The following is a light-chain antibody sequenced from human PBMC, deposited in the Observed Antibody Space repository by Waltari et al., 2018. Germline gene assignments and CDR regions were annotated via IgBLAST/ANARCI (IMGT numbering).Light chain of an antibody. CDR2: ASS. J-gene: IGKJ1*01. V-gene: IGKV1-8*01. CDR1: QDINSY. Sequence: GDSVTITCRASQDINSYLAWFQQKPGKAPKLLIYASSSLQGGVPSRFGGSGSGTEFTLTITSLQSEDFASYYCQHYYNYPWTFGQGTRVEIK. CDR3: QHYYNYPWT.